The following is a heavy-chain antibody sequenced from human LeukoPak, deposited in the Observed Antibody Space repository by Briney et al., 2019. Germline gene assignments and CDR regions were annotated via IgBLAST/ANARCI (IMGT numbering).Heavy chain of an antibody. CDR2: ISAYNGNT. D-gene: IGHD6-13*01. V-gene: IGHV1-18*01. Sequence: ASVKVSCKASGYTFTSYGISWVRQAPGQGLEWMGWISAYNGNTNYAQKLQGRVTMTTDTSTSTAYMELRSLRSDDTAVYYCAGGSYSSNWLERYYFDYWGQGTLVTVSS. CDR1: GYTFTSYG. J-gene: IGHJ4*02. CDR3: AGGSYSSNWLERYYFDY.